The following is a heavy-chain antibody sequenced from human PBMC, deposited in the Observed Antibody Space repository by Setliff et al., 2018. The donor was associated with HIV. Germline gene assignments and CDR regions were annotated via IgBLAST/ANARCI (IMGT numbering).Heavy chain of an antibody. Sequence: LSLTCNVSGDSVNSGHYYWSWIRQPAGKGLEWVGHIHPGGVADANPSLRRRVTIAVDAAKNQFSLTLTSVSATDTAVYYCARGLDQEKSAYWGLGTLVTVSS. D-gene: IGHD6-19*01. CDR2: IHPGGVA. V-gene: IGHV4-61*09. J-gene: IGHJ4*02. CDR1: GDSVNSGHYY. CDR3: ARGLDQEKSAY.